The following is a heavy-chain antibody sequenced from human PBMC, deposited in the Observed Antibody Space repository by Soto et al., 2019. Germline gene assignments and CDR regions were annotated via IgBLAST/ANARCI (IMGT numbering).Heavy chain of an antibody. J-gene: IGHJ5*02. CDR3: AKSIAVAPGWLDL. V-gene: IGHV3-33*06. Sequence: XGAVILYCLGSGVNFSSYDMHWAGQAPGKVVGWVAGILYDGSNTFYSDAVKGRFSISRDNSKNTVDLQMNSLRAEDMAVYYCAKSIAVAPGWLDLWGQGNQVTVSS. D-gene: IGHD6-19*01. CDR2: ILYDGSNT. CDR1: GVNFSSYD.